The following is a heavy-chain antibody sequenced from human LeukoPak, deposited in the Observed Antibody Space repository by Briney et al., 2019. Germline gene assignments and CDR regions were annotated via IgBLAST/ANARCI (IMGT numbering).Heavy chain of an antibody. J-gene: IGHJ4*02. CDR3: ARVGVEMATIGDYYFDY. CDR2: INHSGST. V-gene: IGHV4-34*01. D-gene: IGHD5-24*01. Sequence: SETLSLTCAVYGWFFSGYYWSWIRQPPGKGLEWIGEINHSGSTNYNPSLKSRVTISVDTSKNQFSLKLSSVTAADTAVYYCARVGVEMATIGDYYFDYWGQGTLVTVSS. CDR1: GWFFSGYY.